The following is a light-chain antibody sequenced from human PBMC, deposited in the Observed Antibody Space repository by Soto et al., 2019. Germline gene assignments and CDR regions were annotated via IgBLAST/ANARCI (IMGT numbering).Light chain of an antibody. CDR2: GAS. Sequence: AIQMTQSPSSLSASVGDRVIITCRASQGIRNDLGWYQQKPGKAPKLLIYGASSLQSGVPSRFSGSGSGTDFTLTISSLQPEDFATYYCLQDYNYPLTFGGGTKVDIK. CDR1: QGIRND. CDR3: LQDYNYPLT. J-gene: IGKJ4*01. V-gene: IGKV1-6*01.